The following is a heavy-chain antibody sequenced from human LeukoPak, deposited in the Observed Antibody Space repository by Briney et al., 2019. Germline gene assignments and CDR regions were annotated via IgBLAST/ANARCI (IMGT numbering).Heavy chain of an antibody. J-gene: IGHJ3*02. CDR2: IYYSGST. CDR3: ARELYNWNGRRHAIDI. CDR1: GGSISRYY. D-gene: IGHD1-20*01. Sequence: SETLCLTCTVSGGSISRYYWSWVRQPPGKGLEYIGNIYYSGSTNYNPSLKSRVTISLDTSRSQFSLKLTSVTAADTAVYYCARELYNWNGRRHAIDIWGQGTMVTVSS. V-gene: IGHV4-59*01.